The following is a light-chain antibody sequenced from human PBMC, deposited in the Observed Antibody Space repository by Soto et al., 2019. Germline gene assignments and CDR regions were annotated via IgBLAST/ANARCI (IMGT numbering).Light chain of an antibody. CDR1: QSITKI. CDR2: AAS. V-gene: IGKV1-39*01. J-gene: IGKJ1*01. Sequence: DIEMTQSPPSLSATVGDRVTISCRASQSITKILNWYQQKSGKAPKLLIYAASTLQSGVPSRFSGSGSGTDFTLTISSLQPEDFATYYCQQSYSSPQTFGQGTRVEI. CDR3: QQSYSSPQT.